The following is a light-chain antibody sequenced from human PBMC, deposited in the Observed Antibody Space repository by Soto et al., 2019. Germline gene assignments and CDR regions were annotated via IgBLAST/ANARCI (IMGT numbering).Light chain of an antibody. J-gene: IGLJ3*02. CDR1: SSDVGAYNY. CDR2: EVS. Sequence: QSALTQPASVSGSPGQSITISCTGTSSDVGAYNYVSWYQQHPGKVPKLMIYEVSNRPSGVSNRFSGSKSGNTASLTISGLQAEDEADYYCTSYTTTGTWVFGGGPRSPS. V-gene: IGLV2-14*01. CDR3: TSYTTTGTWV.